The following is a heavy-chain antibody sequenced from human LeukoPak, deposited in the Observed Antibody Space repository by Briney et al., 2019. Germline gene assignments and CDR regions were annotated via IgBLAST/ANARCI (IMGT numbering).Heavy chain of an antibody. CDR2: IYPGDSDT. D-gene: IGHD3-22*01. Sequence: GESLKISCKGSGYSFTSYWIGWVRQMPGKGLEWMGIIYPGDSDTRYSPSFQGQVTISTDKSISTAYLQWSSLKASDTAMYYCARHRSYYDSSGWDYFDYWGQGTLVTVSS. CDR1: GYSFTSYW. CDR3: ARHRSYYDSSGWDYFDY. J-gene: IGHJ4*02. V-gene: IGHV5-51*01.